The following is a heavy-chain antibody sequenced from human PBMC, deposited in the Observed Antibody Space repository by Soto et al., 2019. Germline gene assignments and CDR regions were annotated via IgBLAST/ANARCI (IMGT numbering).Heavy chain of an antibody. CDR2: IYTRGST. CDR3: ARGIADSGIDY. Sequence: SETLSLTCTVSGGSISSYYWSWIRQPAGKGLEWIGRIYTRGSTNYNPSLKSRVTMSVDTSKNQFSLKLGSVTAADTAVYYCARGIADSGIDYWGQGTLVTVSS. D-gene: IGHD6-13*01. V-gene: IGHV4-4*07. J-gene: IGHJ4*02. CDR1: GGSISSYY.